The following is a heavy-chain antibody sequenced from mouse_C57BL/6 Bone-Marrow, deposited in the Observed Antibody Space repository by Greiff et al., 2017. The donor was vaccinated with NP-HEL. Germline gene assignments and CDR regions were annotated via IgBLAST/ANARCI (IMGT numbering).Heavy chain of an antibody. CDR2: ISYDGSN. V-gene: IGHV3-6*01. CDR1: GYSITSGYY. D-gene: IGHD1-1*01. Sequence: DVKLQESGPGLVKPSQSLSLTCSVTGYSITSGYYWNWIRQFPGNKLEWMGYISYDGSNNYNPSLKNRISITRDTSNNQFFLKLNSVTTEDTATYYCASYYGSSYIFAYWGQGTLVTVSA. CDR3: ASYYGSSYIFAY. J-gene: IGHJ3*01.